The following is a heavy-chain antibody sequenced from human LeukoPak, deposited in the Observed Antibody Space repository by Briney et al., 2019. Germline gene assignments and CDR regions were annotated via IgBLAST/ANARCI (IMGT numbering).Heavy chain of an antibody. CDR2: IYGSGRT. J-gene: IGHJ4*02. V-gene: IGHV4-4*09. CDR1: GVSINSHY. Sequence: ASETLSLTCTVSGVSINSHYLNWIRQPPGKGLEWIGHIYGSGRTNYNPSLKSRVTMSVDTSKTQFSLNLHSLTAADTAVYYCAVSPNQDFFDYWGQGPLVTVSS. CDR3: AVSPNQDFFDY.